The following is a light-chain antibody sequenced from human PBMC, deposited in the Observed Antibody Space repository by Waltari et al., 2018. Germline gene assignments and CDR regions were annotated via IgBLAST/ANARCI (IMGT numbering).Light chain of an antibody. CDR1: SRDVGGYHY. V-gene: IGLV2-14*01. CDR3: TSYTSSDSWV. CDR2: GVN. Sequence: QSALTQPASVSGSPGQSLTIPCTGTSRDVGGYHYVSWYKQHPNRAPQLMIYGVNKRPSGVSVRFSGSKSDNTASLTISGLQADDEADYYCTSYTSSDSWVFGGGTKLTVL. J-gene: IGLJ3*02.